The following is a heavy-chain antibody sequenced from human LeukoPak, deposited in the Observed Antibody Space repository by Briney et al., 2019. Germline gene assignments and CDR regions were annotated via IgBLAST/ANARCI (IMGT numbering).Heavy chain of an antibody. D-gene: IGHD3-3*01. CDR2: IYPGYSDT. J-gene: IGHJ4*02. CDR1: GYNFTSYW. CDR3: ARHLGHDFWSGYYVD. Sequence: GESLKISCKGFGYNFTSYWIGWVRQMPGEGLEWMGIIYPGYSDTRYSPPCQGQVTISADKSISTAYLQWSSLKASDTAMYCCARHLGHDFWSGYYVDWGQGTLVTVSS. V-gene: IGHV5-51*01.